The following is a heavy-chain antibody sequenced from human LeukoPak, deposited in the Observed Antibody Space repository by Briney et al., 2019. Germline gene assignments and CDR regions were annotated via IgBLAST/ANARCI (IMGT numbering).Heavy chain of an antibody. V-gene: IGHV3-74*01. J-gene: IGHJ6*03. Sequence: GGSLRLSCAASGFTVSSNYMSWVRQAPGKGLVWVSRINSDGSSTSYADSVKGRFTISRDNAKNTLYLQMNSLRAEDTAVYYCASHVDTPYYYYYMDVWGKGTTVTVSS. D-gene: IGHD5-18*01. CDR3: ASHVDTPYYYYYMDV. CDR2: INSDGSST. CDR1: GFTVSSNY.